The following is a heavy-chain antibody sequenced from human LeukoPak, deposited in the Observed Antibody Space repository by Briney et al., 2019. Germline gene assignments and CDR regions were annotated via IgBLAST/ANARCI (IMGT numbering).Heavy chain of an antibody. D-gene: IGHD3-16*01. CDR3: AKGLWGAYYYGMDV. J-gene: IGHJ6*02. V-gene: IGHV3-23*01. CDR2: ISGSGATT. CDR1: GFTFSNYA. Sequence: PGRSLRLSCAASGFTFSNYAMSWVRQAPGKGLEWVSVISGSGATTDYADSVMGRVTISKDNSNNTLYLQLDSLRAEDTAVYFCAKGLWGAYYYGMDVWGQGTTVTISS.